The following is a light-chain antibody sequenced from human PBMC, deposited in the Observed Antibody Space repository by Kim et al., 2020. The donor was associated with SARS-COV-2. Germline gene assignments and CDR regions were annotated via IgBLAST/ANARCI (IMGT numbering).Light chain of an antibody. V-gene: IGLV3-21*04. CDR3: QVWDSDSDHWV. CDR2: SDS. Sequence: SYELTQPPSVSVAPGKAARITCGGNNIGSKSVHXCQQKPGQAPVLVIYSDSDRPSGFPERFSASNSANTATLTISRVAAGDEADYYCQVWDSDSDHWVFG. CDR1: NIGSKS. J-gene: IGLJ3*02.